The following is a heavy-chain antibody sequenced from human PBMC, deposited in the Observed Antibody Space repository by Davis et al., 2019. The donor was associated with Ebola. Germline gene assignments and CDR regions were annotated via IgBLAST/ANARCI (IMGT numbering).Heavy chain of an antibody. CDR1: GGSISSSRYY. V-gene: IGHV4-39*01. CDR3: ARGGGSGGY. Sequence: MPSETLSLTCSASGGSISSSRYYWGWLRQSPGKGLEWIGEINHSGSTNYNPSLKSRVTISVDTSKNQFSLKLSSVTAADTAVYYCARGGGSGGYWGQGTLVTVSS. CDR2: INHSGST. D-gene: IGHD6-25*01. J-gene: IGHJ4*02.